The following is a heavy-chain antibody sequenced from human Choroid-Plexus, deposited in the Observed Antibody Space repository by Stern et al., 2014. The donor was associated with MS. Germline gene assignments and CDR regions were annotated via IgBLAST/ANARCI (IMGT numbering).Heavy chain of an antibody. J-gene: IGHJ5*02. V-gene: IGHV3-30*18. CDR2: VSYDGSNK. CDR1: GFTFGSCA. CDR3: AKDRQYLTYFFDH. Sequence: QLVQSGGGVVQPGRPLRLSCVASGFTFGSCAMHWVRQAPGKGLEWVAGVSYDGSNKYYAESVKGRFTISRDNSQNTLYMQMSSLRPEDTAVYYCAKDRQYLTYFFDHWGQGSLVTVSS. D-gene: IGHD2/OR15-2a*01.